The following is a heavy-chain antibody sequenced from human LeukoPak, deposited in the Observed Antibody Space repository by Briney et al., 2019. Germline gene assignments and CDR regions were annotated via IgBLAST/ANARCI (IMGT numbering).Heavy chain of an antibody. CDR1: GYTFTSYR. CDR2: ISAYNGNT. CDR3: ARDFATYSSRSSRRGWFDP. D-gene: IGHD6-13*01. Sequence: VAVKVSCKASGYTFTSYRISWVRQAPGQGLEWMGWISAYNGNTNYAQKLQGKVTMTTDTSTSTAYMEMRSLRSDDTAVYYCARDFATYSSRSSRRGWFDPWGQGTLVTVSS. V-gene: IGHV1-18*01. J-gene: IGHJ5*02.